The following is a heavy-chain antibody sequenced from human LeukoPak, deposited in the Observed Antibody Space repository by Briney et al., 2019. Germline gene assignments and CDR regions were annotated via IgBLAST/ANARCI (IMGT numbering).Heavy chain of an antibody. D-gene: IGHD4-11*01. V-gene: IGHV3-23*01. Sequence: GGSLRLSCAASGFTFNSYAMNWVRQAPGKGLEWVSGISGSGGSTVYADSVRGRFTISRDNSKNTLYLPMNSLRAEDTAVYYCAKDRYRNYGNWFDPWGQGTLVTVFS. CDR3: AKDRYRNYGNWFDP. CDR1: GFTFNSYA. J-gene: IGHJ5*02. CDR2: ISGSGGST.